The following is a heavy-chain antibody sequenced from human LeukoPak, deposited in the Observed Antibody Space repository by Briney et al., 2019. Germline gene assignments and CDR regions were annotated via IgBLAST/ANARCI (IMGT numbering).Heavy chain of an antibody. V-gene: IGHV4-30-2*06. Sequence: ASETLSLTCAVSGVSITSGGYSWSWIRQSPQKGLEWIGYIFRSGTTYYNPSLKNRVTIFIDRSKNYFPLRLNSVTAADSAVYYCAGSPRSYYDSSGYPRPFDYWGQGILVTVSS. CDR3: AGSPRSYYDSSGYPRPFDY. CDR2: IFRSGTT. J-gene: IGHJ4*02. D-gene: IGHD3-22*01. CDR1: GVSITSGGYS.